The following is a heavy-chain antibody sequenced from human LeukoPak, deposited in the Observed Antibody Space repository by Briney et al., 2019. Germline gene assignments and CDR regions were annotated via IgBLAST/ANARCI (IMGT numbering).Heavy chain of an antibody. D-gene: IGHD4-11*01. CDR1: GFTFSHFG. V-gene: IGHV3-33*06. CDR2: IWSDATNQ. CDR3: AKVAQRGFSNSLEH. Sequence: GTSLRLPCETSGFTFSHFGMHWVRQAPGKGLEWVAVIWSDATNQYYADSVKGRFTISRDNFRRTVSLEMNSLRAEDTAVYYCAKVAQRGFSNSLEHWSQGSLVIVSS. J-gene: IGHJ5*02.